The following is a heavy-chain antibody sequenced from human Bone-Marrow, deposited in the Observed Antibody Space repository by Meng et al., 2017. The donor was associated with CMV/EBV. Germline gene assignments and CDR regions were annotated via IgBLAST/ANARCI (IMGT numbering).Heavy chain of an antibody. CDR1: GGSFSSYY. Sequence: SETLSLTCAVYGGSFSSYYWSWIRQPPGKGLEWIGYIYYSGSTNYNPSLKSRVTISVDTSKNQFSLKLTSVTAADTAVYYCARTAWFGELYYYYGVDIWGQGTTVTVPS. CDR3: ARTAWFGELYYYYGVDI. J-gene: IGHJ6*02. CDR2: IYYSGST. D-gene: IGHD3-10*01. V-gene: IGHV4-59*01.